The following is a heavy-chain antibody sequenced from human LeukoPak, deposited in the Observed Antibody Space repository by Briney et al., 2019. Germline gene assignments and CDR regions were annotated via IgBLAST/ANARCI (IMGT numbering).Heavy chain of an antibody. D-gene: IGHD4-11*01. CDR1: GLILSSYG. V-gene: IGHV3-33*01. CDR2: IWYDGTNI. CDR3: ARDAGGAFGNYVNYFDY. Sequence: PGGSLRLSCAASGLILSSYGIHWVRQAPGKALEWVAVIWYDGTNIYYGDSVKGRFSISRDNSKNTVYLQMDSLRAEDTAVYYCARDAGGAFGNYVNYFDYWGQGTLVTVSS. J-gene: IGHJ4*02.